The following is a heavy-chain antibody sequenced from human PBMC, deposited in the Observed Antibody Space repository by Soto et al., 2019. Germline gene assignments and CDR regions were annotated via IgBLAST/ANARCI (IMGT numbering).Heavy chain of an antibody. D-gene: IGHD3-22*01. CDR1: GGTFSSYA. J-gene: IGHJ4*02. V-gene: IGHV1-69*13. Sequence: SVEVSCKASGGTFSSYAISGVRQAPGQELEWVGGIIPRFGTANYAQKFQGRVTITADESTSTAYMELSSLRSEDTAMYYCAKVKYDSSGYYRNFDYWGQGTLLTVSS. CDR3: AKVKYDSSGYYRNFDY. CDR2: IIPRFGTA.